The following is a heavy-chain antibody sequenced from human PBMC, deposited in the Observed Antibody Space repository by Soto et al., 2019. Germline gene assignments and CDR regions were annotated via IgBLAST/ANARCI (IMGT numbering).Heavy chain of an antibody. CDR2: IYYSGST. J-gene: IGHJ5*02. CDR1: GGSISSGGYY. Sequence: SETLSLTCTVSGGSISSGGYYWSWIRQHPGKGLEWIGYIYYSGSTYYNPSLKSRVTISVDTSKTQFSLKLSSVTAADTAVYYCARRYCSSTSCHPRAGKWFDPWGQGTLVTVSS. V-gene: IGHV4-31*03. CDR3: ARRYCSSTSCHPRAGKWFDP. D-gene: IGHD2-2*01.